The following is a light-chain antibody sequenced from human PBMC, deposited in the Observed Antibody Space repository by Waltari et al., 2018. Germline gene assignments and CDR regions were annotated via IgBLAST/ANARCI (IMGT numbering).Light chain of an antibody. CDR3: MQTLHLPRT. Sequence: DIVMTQSPLSLPVTPGEPASISCRSSQSLLHTNGRNYFNWFLQKPGQSPQLLIYSGSVRASGVPDRFSGSGSGTEFTLQISRVEAEDVGVYYCMQTLHLPRTFGQGTKVEIK. J-gene: IGKJ1*01. CDR1: QSLLHTNGRNY. CDR2: SGS. V-gene: IGKV2-28*01.